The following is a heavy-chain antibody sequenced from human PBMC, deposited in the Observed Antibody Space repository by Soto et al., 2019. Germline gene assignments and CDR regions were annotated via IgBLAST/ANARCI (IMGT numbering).Heavy chain of an antibody. CDR3: ARLHCNSPNCVPLDP. V-gene: IGHV4-39*01. Sequence: SETLSLTCSVSGGSISSVSYYWGWIRQPPGKGLEWIGSIYYSGSAYYSPSLKSRVTMSVDTSKNQLSLELRSVTAADTAVYYCARLHCNSPNCVPLDPWGQGALVTVSS. CDR1: GGSISSVSYY. CDR2: IYYSGSA. J-gene: IGHJ5*02. D-gene: IGHD2-2*01.